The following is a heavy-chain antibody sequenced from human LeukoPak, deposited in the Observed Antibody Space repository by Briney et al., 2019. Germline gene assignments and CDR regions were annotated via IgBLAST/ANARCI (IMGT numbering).Heavy chain of an antibody. CDR1: GYTFTDRY. J-gene: IGHJ4*02. CDR3: ARDTFRGFEADPYYFDY. V-gene: IGHV1-2*02. Sequence: ASVKVSCKASGYTFTDRYIHWVRQAPGQGLEWMGWINPKTGSTNYAQSLQGRVTLTRDTSLNTAYLELSGLRSPETAVYYCARDTFRGFEADPYYFDYWGQGTLVTVSS. CDR2: INPKTGST. D-gene: IGHD3-16*01.